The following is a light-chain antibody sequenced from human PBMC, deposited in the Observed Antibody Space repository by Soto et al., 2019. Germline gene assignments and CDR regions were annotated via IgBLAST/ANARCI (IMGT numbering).Light chain of an antibody. CDR1: SSDVGGYNY. V-gene: IGLV2-14*01. CDR2: DVS. CDR3: SSYTTGSTPVV. Sequence: QSALTQSASVSGSPGQSVTISCTGTSSDVGGYNYVSWYQQRPGKAPKFMIYDVSNRPSGVSTRFSGSKSGNTASLTISGLQAEDEADYYCSSYTTGSTPVVFGGGTKLTVL. J-gene: IGLJ2*01.